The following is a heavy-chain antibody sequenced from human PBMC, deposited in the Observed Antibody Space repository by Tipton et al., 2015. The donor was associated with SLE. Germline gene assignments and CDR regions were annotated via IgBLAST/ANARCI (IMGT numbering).Heavy chain of an antibody. D-gene: IGHD6-13*01. CDR1: GGSISSSSYY. J-gene: IGHJ5*02. V-gene: IGHV4-39*01. CDR2: IYYSGST. Sequence: TLSLTCTVSGGSISSSSYYWGWIRQPPGKGLEWIGSIYYSGSTYYNPSLKSRVTISVDTSKNQFSLKLSSVTAADTAVYYCAGQGSSSRDWFDPWGQGTLVTVSS. CDR3: AGQGSSSRDWFDP.